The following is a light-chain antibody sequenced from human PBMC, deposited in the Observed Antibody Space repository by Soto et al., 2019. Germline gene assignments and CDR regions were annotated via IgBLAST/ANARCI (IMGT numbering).Light chain of an antibody. CDR2: DVI. Sequence: QSVLTQPRSVSGSPGQSVSISCTGTSSDFGGSNYVSWYQQHPGKAPKLIIYDVIKRPSGVPDRFSGSKSGNTASLTISGLQAEDGADYFCCSYTGSDIYVFGRGTKLTVL. V-gene: IGLV2-11*01. J-gene: IGLJ1*01. CDR3: CSYTGSDIYV. CDR1: SSDFGGSNY.